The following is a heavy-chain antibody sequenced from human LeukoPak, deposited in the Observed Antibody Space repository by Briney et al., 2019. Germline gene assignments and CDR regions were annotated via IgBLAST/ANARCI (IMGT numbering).Heavy chain of an antibody. V-gene: IGHV3-21*01. CDR2: ISSSSSYI. CDR1: GFTFSSYS. Sequence: GGPLRLSCAASGFTFSSYSMNWVRQAPGKGLEWVSSISSSSSYIYYADSVKGRFTISRDNAKNSLYLQMNSLRAEDTAVYYCARDETAAEDYWGQGTLVTVSS. CDR3: ARDETAAEDY. J-gene: IGHJ4*02. D-gene: IGHD6-13*01.